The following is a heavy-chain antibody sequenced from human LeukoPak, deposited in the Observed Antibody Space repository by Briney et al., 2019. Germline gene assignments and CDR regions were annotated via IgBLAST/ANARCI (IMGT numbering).Heavy chain of an antibody. CDR1: GFTFSDYY. Sequence: GGSLRLSCAASGFTFSDYYMSWIRQAPGKGLEWVSYISSSGSTIYYADSVKGRFTISRDNSKNTLYLQMNSLRAEDTAVYYCAKVTYGSGSYGAFDYWGQGTLVTVSS. J-gene: IGHJ4*02. CDR3: AKVTYGSGSYGAFDY. D-gene: IGHD3-10*01. V-gene: IGHV3-11*01. CDR2: ISSSGSTI.